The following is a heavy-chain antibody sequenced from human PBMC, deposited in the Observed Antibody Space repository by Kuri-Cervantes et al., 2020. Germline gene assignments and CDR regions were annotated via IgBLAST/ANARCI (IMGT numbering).Heavy chain of an antibody. V-gene: IGHV4-34*01. D-gene: IGHD3-22*01. CDR2: INPSGRT. J-gene: IGHJ4*02. CDR1: GGSFSDYY. CDR3: ARGLGYYRFFDY. Sequence: SETLSLTCAVYGGSFSDYYWSWIRQPPGKGLEWIGEINPSGRTNYNPSLKSRVTISVDTSKNQFSLKLSSVTAADTAVYYCARGLGYYRFFDYWGQGTLVTVSS.